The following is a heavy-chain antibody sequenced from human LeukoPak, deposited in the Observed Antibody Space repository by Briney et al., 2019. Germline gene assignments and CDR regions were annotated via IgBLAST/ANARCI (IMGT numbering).Heavy chain of an antibody. CDR2: VYNSGRT. CDR1: GGSISSSSYY. J-gene: IGHJ4*02. V-gene: IGHV4-39*07. CDR3: ARHYKSYYDSSGYYPY. D-gene: IGHD3-22*01. Sequence: SETLSLTCTVSGGSISSSSYYWGWVRQPPGKGLEWIASVYNSGRTYFNPSLNSRVTISLDTSTNQFSLKLSSVTAADTAVYYCARHYKSYYDSSGYYPYWGQGILVTVSS.